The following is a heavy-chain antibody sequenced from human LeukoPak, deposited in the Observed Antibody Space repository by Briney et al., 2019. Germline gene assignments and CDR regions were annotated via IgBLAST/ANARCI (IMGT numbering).Heavy chain of an antibody. CDR1: GGSISSYY. J-gene: IGHJ6*03. Sequence: SETLSLTCTVSGGSISSYYWSWIRQPPGKGLEWIGYIYYSGSTNYNPSLKSRVTISVDTSKNQFSLKLSSVTAADTAVYYCARAAYYGSGSYYPLLGDYYYYYMDVWGKGTTVTISS. CDR2: IYYSGST. D-gene: IGHD3-10*01. CDR3: ARAAYYGSGSYYPLLGDYYYYYMDV. V-gene: IGHV4-59*08.